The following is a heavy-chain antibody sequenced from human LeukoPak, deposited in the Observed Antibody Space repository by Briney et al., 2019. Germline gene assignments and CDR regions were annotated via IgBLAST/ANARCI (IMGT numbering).Heavy chain of an antibody. CDR2: ISYDVSNK. CDR1: GFTFSSYA. CDR3: ARGTPMVRGVKGFDY. J-gene: IGHJ4*02. V-gene: IGHV3-30*04. D-gene: IGHD3-10*01. Sequence: PGGSLRLSCAASGFTFSSYAMHWVRQAPGKGLEWVAVISYDVSNKYYADSVKGRFTISRDNSKNTLYLQMNSLRAEDTAVYYCARGTPMVRGVKGFDYWGQGTLVTVSS.